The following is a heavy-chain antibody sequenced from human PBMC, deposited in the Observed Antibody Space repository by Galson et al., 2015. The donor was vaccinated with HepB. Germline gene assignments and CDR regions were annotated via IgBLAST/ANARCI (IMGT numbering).Heavy chain of an antibody. J-gene: IGHJ4*02. Sequence: SLRLSCAASGITFSSHAMSWVRPAPGKGLEWVSAISGSGGSTYYADSVKGRFTISRDNSKNTLYLQMNSLRAEDTAVYYCAKPPGKYCSGGSCHHGDWGQGTLVTVSS. CDR3: AKPPGKYCSGGSCHHGD. V-gene: IGHV3-23*01. CDR2: ISGSGGST. D-gene: IGHD2-15*01. CDR1: GITFSSHA.